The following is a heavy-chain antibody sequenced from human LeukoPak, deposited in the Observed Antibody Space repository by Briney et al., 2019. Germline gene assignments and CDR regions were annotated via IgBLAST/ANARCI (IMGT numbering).Heavy chain of an antibody. CDR2: ISYDGNNK. CDR3: ANSERGFSFDY. V-gene: IGHV3-30*09. CDR1: GFTFSRYA. D-gene: IGHD3-10*01. Sequence: GGSLRLSCAASGFTFSRYAMHWVRQAPGKGLEWVAVISYDGNNKYYADSVKGRFAISRDNSKNTLYLQMNSLRAEDTAVYYCANSERGFSFDYWGQGTLVTVSS. J-gene: IGHJ4*02.